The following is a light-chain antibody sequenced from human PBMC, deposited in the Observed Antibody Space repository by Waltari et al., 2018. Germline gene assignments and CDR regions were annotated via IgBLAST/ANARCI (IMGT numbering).Light chain of an antibody. J-gene: IGLJ3*02. CDR3: CSYAGTSSWV. Sequence: QSALTQPASMSGSPGHSITISCAGTSDAVGGYNLVSWYQQHPGKAPKLIIFEVTKRPSGVSYRFSGSRSGNTASLTLSGLQPEDEAAYYCCSYAGTSSWVFGGGTNVTVL. CDR2: EVT. CDR1: SDAVGGYNL. V-gene: IGLV2-23*02.